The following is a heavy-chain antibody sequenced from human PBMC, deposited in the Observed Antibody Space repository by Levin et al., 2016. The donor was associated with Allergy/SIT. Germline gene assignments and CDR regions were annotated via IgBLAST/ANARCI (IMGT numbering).Heavy chain of an antibody. D-gene: IGHD2-2*01. J-gene: IGHJ4*02. CDR2: INHTGRT. V-gene: IGHV4-34*01. CDR3: ARTYCGSTSCFYFDY. CDR1: GGSFNGYY. Sequence: SETLSLTCAVYGGSFNGYYWSWIRQPPGKGLEWIGEINHTGRTNYNPSLKSRVTISVDTSKNQFSLKLNSVTAADTAVYSCARTYCGSTSCFYFDYWGQGTLVTVSS.